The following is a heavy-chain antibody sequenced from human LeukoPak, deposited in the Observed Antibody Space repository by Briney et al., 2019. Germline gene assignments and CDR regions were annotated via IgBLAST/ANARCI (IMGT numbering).Heavy chain of an antibody. CDR3: ARLVYDSSGRFDY. Sequence: PGGSLRLSCAASGFTFSDYYMSWIRQAPGKGLEWVSYISSSGSTIYYADSVKGRFTISRDNSKNTLYLQMNSLKASDTAMYYCARLVYDSSGRFDYWGQGTLVTVSS. CDR2: ISSSGSTI. J-gene: IGHJ4*02. V-gene: IGHV3-11*01. D-gene: IGHD3-22*01. CDR1: GFTFSDYY.